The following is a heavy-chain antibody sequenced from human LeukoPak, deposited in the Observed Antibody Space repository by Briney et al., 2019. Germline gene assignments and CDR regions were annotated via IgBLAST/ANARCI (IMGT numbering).Heavy chain of an antibody. J-gene: IGHJ4*02. CDR1: GYTLSTYA. V-gene: IGHV1-3*04. Sequence: ASVNVSCTASGYTLSTYAMHWVRQAPGQSLEWMGWINTATGNTKYSQEFQGRVTFTRDTSASTAYMELSTLRSEDTAVYHCARGKGFCSGGSCHFDSWGQGTLVTVSS. CDR3: ARGKGFCSGGSCHFDS. D-gene: IGHD2-15*01. CDR2: INTATGNT.